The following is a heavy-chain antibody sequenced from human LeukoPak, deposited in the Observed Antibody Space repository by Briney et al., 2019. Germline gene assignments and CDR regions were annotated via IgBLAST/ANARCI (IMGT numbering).Heavy chain of an antibody. D-gene: IGHD6-13*01. J-gene: IGHJ4*02. CDR3: ARGVYIAAAQYGY. Sequence: SETLSLTCTVSGGSTSSYYWSWIRQPPEKGLEWIGYIYYSGTTNYNPSLKSRVTISVDTSKNQFSLKLGSVTAADTAVYYCARGVYIAAAQYGYWGQGTLVTVSS. CDR1: GGSTSSYY. CDR2: IYYSGTT. V-gene: IGHV4-59*01.